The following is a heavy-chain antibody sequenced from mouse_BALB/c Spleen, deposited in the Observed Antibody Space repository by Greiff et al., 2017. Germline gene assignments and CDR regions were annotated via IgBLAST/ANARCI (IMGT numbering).Heavy chain of an antibody. CDR1: GYTFTSYW. Sequence: QVQLKESGAELAKPGASVKMSCKASGYTFTSYWMHWVKQRPGQGLEWIGYINPSTGYTEYNQKFKDKATLTADKSSSTAYMQLSSLTSEDSAVYYCARWDYYMDYWGQGTSVTVSS. D-gene: IGHD2-1*01. CDR2: INPSTGYT. V-gene: IGHV1-7*01. CDR3: ARWDYYMDY. J-gene: IGHJ4*01.